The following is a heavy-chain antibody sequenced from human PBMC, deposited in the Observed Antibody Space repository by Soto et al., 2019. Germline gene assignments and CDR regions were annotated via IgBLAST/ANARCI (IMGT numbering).Heavy chain of an antibody. J-gene: IGHJ4*02. V-gene: IGHV3-7*05. CDR3: ARARYYYDSSGYPSPGYFDY. Sequence: GGSLRLSCAASGFTFSSYWMSWVRQAPWKGLEWVANIKQDGSEKYYVDSVKGRFTISRDNAKNSLYLQMNSLRAEDTAVYYCARARYYYDSSGYPSPGYFDYWGQGTLVTVSS. CDR2: IKQDGSEK. CDR1: GFTFSSYW. D-gene: IGHD3-22*01.